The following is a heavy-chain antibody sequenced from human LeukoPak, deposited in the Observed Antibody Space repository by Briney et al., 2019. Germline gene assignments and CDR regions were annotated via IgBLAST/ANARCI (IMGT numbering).Heavy chain of an antibody. CDR3: ARDSTLYCGGDCYSGFDY. D-gene: IGHD2-21*02. Sequence: ASVKVSCKASGGTFSSYAISWVRQAPGQGLEWMGGIIPIFGTANYAQKFQGRVTITADESTSTAYMELSSLRSEDTAVYYCARDSTLYCGGDCYSGFDYWGQGTLVTVSS. V-gene: IGHV1-69*13. CDR1: GGTFSSYA. J-gene: IGHJ4*02. CDR2: IIPIFGTA.